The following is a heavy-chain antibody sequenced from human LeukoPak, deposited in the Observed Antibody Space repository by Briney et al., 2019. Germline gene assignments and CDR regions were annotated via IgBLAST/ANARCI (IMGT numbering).Heavy chain of an antibody. V-gene: IGHV3-48*01. D-gene: IGHD2-8*01. CDR2: ISISSSTI. CDR1: GFTFRSYS. CDR3: AREGDCTNGVCSPGYMDV. J-gene: IGHJ6*03. Sequence: GGSLRLSXAASGFTFRSYSMNWVRQAPGQGLGWVSYISISSSTIYYADSVKGRFTISRYNAKNSLYLQMNSLRAEDTAVYYCAREGDCTNGVCSPGYMDVWGKGTTVTVSS.